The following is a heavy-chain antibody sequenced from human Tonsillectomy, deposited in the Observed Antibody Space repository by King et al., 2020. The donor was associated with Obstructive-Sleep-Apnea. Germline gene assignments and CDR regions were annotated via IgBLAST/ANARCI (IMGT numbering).Heavy chain of an antibody. D-gene: IGHD3-9*01. CDR2: ISAYNGNT. CDR3: ARAYYDILTGLYGMDV. J-gene: IGHJ6*02. CDR1: VYTFTSYG. V-gene: IGHV1-18*01. Sequence: VQLVESGAEVKKPGASVKVSCKASVYTFTSYGISWVRQAPGQGLEWMGWISAYNGNTNYAQKLQGRVTMTTDTSPSTAYMELRSLRSDDTAVYYCARAYYDILTGLYGMDVWGQGTTVTVSS.